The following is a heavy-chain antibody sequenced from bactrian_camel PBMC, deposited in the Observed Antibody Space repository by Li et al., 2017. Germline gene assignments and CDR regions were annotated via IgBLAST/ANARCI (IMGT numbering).Heavy chain of an antibody. CDR2: IYGDADRT. CDR1: GYTANGDC. D-gene: IGHD4*01. CDR3: AAKGFQPHMEQRQRGVNCDYNS. V-gene: IGHV3S31*01. J-gene: IGHJ4*01. Sequence: VQLVESGGGSVQAGESLTLACTVSGYTANGDCMAWFRQVPPNEREGLATIYGDADRTDYADSAQGRVTISQDNAKNTLYLQMNSLKIEDTAVYYCAAKGFQPHMEQRQRGVNCDYNSWGQGTQVTVS.